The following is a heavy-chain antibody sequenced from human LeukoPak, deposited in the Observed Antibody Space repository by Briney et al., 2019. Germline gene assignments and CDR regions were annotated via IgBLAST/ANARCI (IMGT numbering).Heavy chain of an antibody. Sequence: GGSLRLSCAASGFTFSTYSMNWVRQAPGKGLEWVSYIRSSSSYIYYADSVKGRFTISRDNAKNSLYLQMNSLRAEDTAVYYCARELYSGYGRFDYWGQGTLVTVSS. J-gene: IGHJ4*02. CDR2: IRSSSSYI. CDR1: GFTFSTYS. D-gene: IGHD5-12*01. V-gene: IGHV3-21*01. CDR3: ARELYSGYGRFDY.